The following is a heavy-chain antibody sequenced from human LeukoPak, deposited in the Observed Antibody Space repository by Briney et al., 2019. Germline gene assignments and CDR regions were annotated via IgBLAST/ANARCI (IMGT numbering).Heavy chain of an antibody. CDR1: GFTFSDYY. Sequence: GGSLRLSCAASGFTFSDYYMRWIRQAPGKGLEWVSYISSGGSTTYYADSVKGRFTISRDNAKNSLYLQMNSLRAEDTAVYYCARVRQPSGIQGYYYGMDVWGQGTTVTVSS. V-gene: IGHV3-11*04. CDR3: ARVRQPSGIQGYYYGMDV. CDR2: ISSGGSTT. D-gene: IGHD5-18*01. J-gene: IGHJ6*02.